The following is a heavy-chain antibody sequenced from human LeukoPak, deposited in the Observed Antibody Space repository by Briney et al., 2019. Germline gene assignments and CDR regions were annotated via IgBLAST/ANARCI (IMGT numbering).Heavy chain of an antibody. CDR1: GGSFSGYY. Sequence: SETLSLTCAVYGGSFSGYYWSWIRQPPGKGLEWIGEINHSGSTNYNPSLKSRVTISVDTSKNQFSLKLSSVTATDTAVYYCARGGGYYYMDVWDKGTTVTVSS. CDR2: INHSGST. V-gene: IGHV4-34*01. J-gene: IGHJ6*03. CDR3: ARGGGYYYMDV.